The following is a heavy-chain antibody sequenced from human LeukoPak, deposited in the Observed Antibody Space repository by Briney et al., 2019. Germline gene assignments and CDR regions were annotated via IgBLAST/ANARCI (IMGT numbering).Heavy chain of an antibody. Sequence: PGGPLRLSCAASGFTFSSYAMSWVRQAPGKGLEWVSAISGRGGSTYYADSVKGRFTISRDNSKNTLYLQMNSLRAEDTAVYYCAKEAEGITMVRGVIITGDYWGQGTLVTVSS. J-gene: IGHJ4*02. CDR2: ISGRGGST. CDR3: AKEAEGITMVRGVIITGDY. V-gene: IGHV3-23*01. CDR1: GFTFSSYA. D-gene: IGHD3-10*01.